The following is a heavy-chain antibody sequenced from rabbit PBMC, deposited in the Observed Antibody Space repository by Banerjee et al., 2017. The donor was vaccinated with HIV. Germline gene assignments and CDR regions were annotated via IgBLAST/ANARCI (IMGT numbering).Heavy chain of an antibody. CDR1: GFSFSSSYY. CDR3: ARWRYHSDDAAHGGDL. V-gene: IGHV1S40*01. Sequence: QSLEESGGDLVKPGASLTLTCTASGFSFSSSYYMCWVRQAPGKGLEWIGCISTGSGGTYYASWAKGRFTISKTSSTTVTLQMTSLTAADTATYFCARWRYHSDDAAHGGDLWGQGTLVTVS. D-gene: IGHD6-1*01. J-gene: IGHJ3*01. CDR2: ISTGSGGT.